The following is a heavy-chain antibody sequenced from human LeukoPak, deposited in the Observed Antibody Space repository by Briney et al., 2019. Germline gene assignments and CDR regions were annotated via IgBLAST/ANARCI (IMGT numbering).Heavy chain of an antibody. V-gene: IGHV3-33*01. Sequence: GGSLRLSCAASGFTFSSYGMHWVRQAPGKGLEWGAVIWYDGSNKYYADSVKGRFTISRDNSKNTLYLQMNSLRAEDTAVYYCARDGWELLSYDAFDIWGQGTMVTVSS. D-gene: IGHD1-26*01. CDR3: ARDGWELLSYDAFDI. CDR2: IWYDGSNK. CDR1: GFTFSSYG. J-gene: IGHJ3*02.